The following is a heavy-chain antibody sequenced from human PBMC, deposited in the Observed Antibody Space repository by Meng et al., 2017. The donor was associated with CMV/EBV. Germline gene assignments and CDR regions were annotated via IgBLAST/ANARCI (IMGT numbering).Heavy chain of an antibody. V-gene: IGHV1-69*14. CDR1: GGTFSSYA. CDR2: IIPIFGTA. Sequence: QARLLQFGAEVKKPGSSVKVSCKASGGTFSSYAISWVRQAPGQGLEWMGGIIPIFGTANYAQKFQGRVTMTEDTSTDTAYMELSSLRSEDTAVYYCATEIFGGWYSFDYWGQGTLVTVSS. D-gene: IGHD6-19*01. J-gene: IGHJ4*02. CDR3: ATEIFGGWYSFDY.